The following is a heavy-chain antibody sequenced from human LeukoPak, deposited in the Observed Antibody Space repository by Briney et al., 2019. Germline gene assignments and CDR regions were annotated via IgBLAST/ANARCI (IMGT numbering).Heavy chain of an antibody. D-gene: IGHD2-21*02. CDR1: GYTFTSYD. CDR3: ARVVTAINNLDY. V-gene: IGHV1-8*01. CDR2: MNPNSGNT. J-gene: IGHJ4*02. Sequence: ASVKVSCKASGYTFTSYDINWVRQATGQGLEWMGWMNPNSGNTGYAQKFQGRVTMTRNTSISTAYMELSSLRSEDTAVYYCARVVTAINNLDYWGQGTLVTVSS.